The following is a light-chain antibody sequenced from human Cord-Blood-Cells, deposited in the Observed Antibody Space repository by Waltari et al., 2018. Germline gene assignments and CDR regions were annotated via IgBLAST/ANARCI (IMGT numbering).Light chain of an antibody. CDR3: QQYGSSPT. Sequence: ETVLTQSPRTLSLSPGECPPISCRARQSVSSRYLARYQQKPGQAPRHLMYGASSSGNGIPDRFSGSGAGTDFNLTISRLEREAFAVYYCQQYGSSPTFGQGTKVEIK. CDR2: GAS. V-gene: IGKV3-20*01. J-gene: IGKJ1*01. CDR1: QSVSSRY.